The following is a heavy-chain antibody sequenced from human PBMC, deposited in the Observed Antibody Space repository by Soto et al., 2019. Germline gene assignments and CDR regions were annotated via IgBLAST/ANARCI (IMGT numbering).Heavy chain of an antibody. D-gene: IGHD5-12*01. J-gene: IGHJ4*02. CDR2: IYPGDSDT. V-gene: IGHV5-51*01. CDR3: ARRPRVATIVFRANKQPFDY. Sequence: GESLKISCKGSGYSFTSYWIGWVRQMPGKGLEWMGIIYPGDSDTRYSPSFQGQVTISADKSISTAYLQWSSLKASDTAIYYCARRPRVATIVFRANKQPFDYWGQGTLVTVSS. CDR1: GYSFTSYW.